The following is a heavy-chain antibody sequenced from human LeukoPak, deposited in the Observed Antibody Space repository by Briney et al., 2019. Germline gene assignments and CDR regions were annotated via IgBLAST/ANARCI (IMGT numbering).Heavy chain of an antibody. CDR3: ARDPSKWELPVDY. J-gene: IGHJ4*02. CDR1: GFTFSSYW. Sequence: GGSLRLSCAASGFTFSSYWMSWVRQAPGKGLVWVSRINSDGSSTTYADSVKGRFTISRDNTKNTLFLQMNSLRAEDTAVYYCARDPSKWELPVDYWGQGTLVTVSS. D-gene: IGHD1-26*01. V-gene: IGHV3-74*01. CDR2: INSDGSST.